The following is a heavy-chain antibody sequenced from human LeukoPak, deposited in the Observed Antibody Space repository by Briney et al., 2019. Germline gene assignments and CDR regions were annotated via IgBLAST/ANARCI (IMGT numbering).Heavy chain of an antibody. CDR1: GFTFSSYG. D-gene: IGHD7-27*01. Sequence: GGSLRLSCAASGFTFSSYGIHWVRQAPDKGLEWVAVISYDGSNKYYADPVKGRFTISRDNSKNTLYLQMNSLRAEDTAVYYCAKLRPSTLTGDDHFDYWGQGTLVTVSS. CDR2: ISYDGSNK. V-gene: IGHV3-30*18. CDR3: AKLRPSTLTGDDHFDY. J-gene: IGHJ4*02.